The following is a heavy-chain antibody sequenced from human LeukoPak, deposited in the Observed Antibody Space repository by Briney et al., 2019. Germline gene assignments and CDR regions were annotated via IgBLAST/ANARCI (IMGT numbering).Heavy chain of an antibody. CDR3: AKGYCSSSSCYSYAFDI. CDR2: ISGSGSST. Sequence: PGRSLRLSCAASGFSFSNYAMHWVRQAPGKGLEWVSAISGSGSSTYYADSVKGRFTISRDNSKNTLFLQMNSLRAEDTAVYYCAKGYCSSSSCYSYAFDIWGQGTVVTVSS. J-gene: IGHJ3*02. D-gene: IGHD2-2*01. CDR1: GFSFSNYA. V-gene: IGHV3-23*01.